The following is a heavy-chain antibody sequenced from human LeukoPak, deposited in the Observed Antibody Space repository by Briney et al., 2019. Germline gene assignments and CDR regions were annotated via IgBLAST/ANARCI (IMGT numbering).Heavy chain of an antibody. V-gene: IGHV4-34*01. D-gene: IGHD3-10*01. J-gene: IGHJ4*02. Sequence: SENLSLTCAVYTGSFSGYYWRWVRQRPGKGREWSGEINHSGSTNYNPSLKSRVTISVDTSKNQFSLKLSCVTAADTAVYYCARLKWFGEITSYYFDYWGQGTLVTVSS. CDR2: INHSGST. CDR1: TGSFSGYY. CDR3: ARLKWFGEITSYYFDY.